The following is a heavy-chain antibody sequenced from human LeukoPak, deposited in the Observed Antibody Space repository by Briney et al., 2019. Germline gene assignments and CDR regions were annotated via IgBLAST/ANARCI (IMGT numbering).Heavy chain of an antibody. CDR2: IASDGSST. Sequence: GGSLRLSCAASGFTFSSYWMNWVRLAPGRGLVWVSRIASDGSSTTYADSVKGRFSISRDNAKNTLYLQMNSLRVEDTAVYYCARGRPHGNDYWGQGTLVTVSS. D-gene: IGHD4-23*01. CDR1: GFTFSSYW. V-gene: IGHV3-74*01. CDR3: ARGRPHGNDY. J-gene: IGHJ4*02.